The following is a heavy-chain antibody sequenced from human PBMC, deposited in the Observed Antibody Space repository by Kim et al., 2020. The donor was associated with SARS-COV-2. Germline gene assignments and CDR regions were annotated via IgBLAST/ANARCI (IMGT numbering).Heavy chain of an antibody. CDR2: IYFGGDSDT. Sequence: GESLKISCQGSGSNSTNYWIAWVRQMPGKGLEWMGIIYFGGDSDTRYSPSFQGQVTISADKSISVAYLQWSSLKASDTAVYYCARRMRQYSSGWYLFDIWGQGTMVTVSS. V-gene: IGHV5-51*01. D-gene: IGHD6-19*01. CDR3: ARRMRQYSSGWYLFDI. J-gene: IGHJ3*02. CDR1: GSNSTNYW.